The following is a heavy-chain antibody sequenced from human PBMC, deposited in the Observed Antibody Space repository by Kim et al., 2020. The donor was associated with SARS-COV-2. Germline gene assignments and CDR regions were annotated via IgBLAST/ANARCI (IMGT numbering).Heavy chain of an antibody. D-gene: IGHD2-8*01. CDR3: AREMGHFDY. CDR2: YN. V-gene: IGHV6-1*01. Sequence: YNDYALSVKSRITINPDTSKNQFSLQLNSVTPEDTAVYYCAREMGHFDYWGQGTLVTVSS. J-gene: IGHJ4*02.